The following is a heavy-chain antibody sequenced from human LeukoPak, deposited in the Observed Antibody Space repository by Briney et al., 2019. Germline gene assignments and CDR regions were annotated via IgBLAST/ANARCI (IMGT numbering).Heavy chain of an antibody. Sequence: SVKVSCKASGGTFSSYAISWVRQAPGQGLEWMGGIIPIFGTANYAQKFQGRVTITADESTSTAYMELSSLRSEDTAVYYCARARSGYVCSSTSCYERWSTNWFDPWGQETLVTVSS. V-gene: IGHV1-69*01. CDR1: GGTFSSYA. CDR2: IIPIFGTA. D-gene: IGHD2-2*01. CDR3: ARARSGYVCSSTSCYERWSTNWFDP. J-gene: IGHJ5*02.